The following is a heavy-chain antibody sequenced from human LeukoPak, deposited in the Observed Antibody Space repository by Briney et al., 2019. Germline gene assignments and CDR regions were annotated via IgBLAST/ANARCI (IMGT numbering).Heavy chain of an antibody. J-gene: IGHJ3*02. CDR3: VREYSSSSGRAFDM. D-gene: IGHD6-6*01. CDR1: GFTFSSYW. CDR2: IITDGSST. Sequence: GGSLRLSCAASGFTFSSYWMHWVRQTPGRGRVGGSFIITDGSSTNSADSVKGRLTISRDNAKNTLYLQMNSLRAEDTAVYYCVREYSSSSGRAFDMWGQGTMVTVSP. V-gene: IGHV3-74*01.